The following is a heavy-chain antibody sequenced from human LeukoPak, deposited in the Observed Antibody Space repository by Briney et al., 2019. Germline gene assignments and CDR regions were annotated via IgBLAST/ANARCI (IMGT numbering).Heavy chain of an antibody. CDR3: VRDGEGVAISVNYWFDP. Sequence: ASVKVSCKASGFTFTSYDINWVRQASGQGLEWMGWMNPNNGNTGYAQKFQGRVTMTRDTSISTAYMELMGLRSEDTAVYYCVRDGEGVAISVNYWFDPWGREPWSPSPQ. CDR1: GFTFTSYD. J-gene: IGHJ5*02. D-gene: IGHD3-10*01. CDR2: MNPNNGNT. V-gene: IGHV1-8*01.